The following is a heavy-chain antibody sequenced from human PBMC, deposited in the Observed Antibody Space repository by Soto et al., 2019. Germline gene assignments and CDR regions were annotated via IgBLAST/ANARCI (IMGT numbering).Heavy chain of an antibody. V-gene: IGHV1-2*02. CDR1: GYTFTGYY. CDR3: ASKPSPCIAEAGTTACWFDT. Sequence: ASVKVSCKASGYTFTGYYMHWVRQAPGQGLEWMGWINPNSGGTNYAQKFQGRVTMTRDTSISTAYMELSRLRSDDTAVYYCASKPSPCIAEAGTTACWFDTWGQGTLVTVSA. CDR2: INPNSGGT. J-gene: IGHJ5*02. D-gene: IGHD6-13*01.